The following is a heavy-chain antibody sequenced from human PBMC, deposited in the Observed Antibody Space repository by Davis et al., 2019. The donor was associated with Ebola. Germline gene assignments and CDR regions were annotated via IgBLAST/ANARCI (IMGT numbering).Heavy chain of an antibody. CDR1: GYTFTNYG. Sequence: AASVKVSCKAPGYTFTNYGITWVRQAPGQGLEWMGWINPHNGNTNYAQNVQGRVIMTSDTATTTAYMEVGSLRSDDTAVYYCARAQFPTTSDHWGQGTLVTVSS. CDR2: INPHNGNT. D-gene: IGHD1-1*01. V-gene: IGHV1-18*04. CDR3: ARAQFPTTSDH. J-gene: IGHJ4*02.